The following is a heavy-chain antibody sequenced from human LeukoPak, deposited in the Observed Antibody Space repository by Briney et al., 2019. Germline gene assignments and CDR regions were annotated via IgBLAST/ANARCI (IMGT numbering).Heavy chain of an antibody. V-gene: IGHV1-69*05. J-gene: IGHJ4*02. CDR3: ASPGGAHQWLSPRYLLS. Sequence: SVKVSCKASGGTFSRYAIRWVRQAPGQGLEWMGGIIPIFGTANYAQKFQGRVTITTDESTSTAYMELSILRPEDTAVYYSASPGGAHQWLSPRYLLSWGQGTLVTVSA. D-gene: IGHD6-19*01. CDR1: GGTFSRYA. CDR2: IIPIFGTA.